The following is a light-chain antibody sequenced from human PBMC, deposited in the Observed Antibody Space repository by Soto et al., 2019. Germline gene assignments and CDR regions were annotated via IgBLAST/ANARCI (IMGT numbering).Light chain of an antibody. J-gene: IGLJ2*01. CDR3: QTWDTGIRV. Sequence: QAVLTQSPSASASLGASFKLTCTLSSGHSNYVIAWHQQQPEKGPRYLMKLNSDGSHSKGDGIPDRFSGSSSGAERYLTISSLQSEDEADYYCQTWDTGIRVFGGGTKLTVL. V-gene: IGLV4-69*01. CDR1: SGHSNYV. CDR2: LNSDGSH.